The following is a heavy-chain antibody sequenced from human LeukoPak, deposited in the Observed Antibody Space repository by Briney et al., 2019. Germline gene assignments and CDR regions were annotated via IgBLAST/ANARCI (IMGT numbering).Heavy chain of an antibody. J-gene: IGHJ4*02. CDR1: GYSFTTYW. CDR2: IYPGDSDA. CDR3: AISLGLSDTYWDF. Sequence: GESLKISCKASGYSFTTYWIGWVRQLPGKGLEWMGIIYPGDSDARYNPSFQGQVTISVDTSITTAYLQWSSLKASDTAIYYCAISLGLSDTYWDFWGQGTLVTVTS. D-gene: IGHD2-8*02. V-gene: IGHV5-51*01.